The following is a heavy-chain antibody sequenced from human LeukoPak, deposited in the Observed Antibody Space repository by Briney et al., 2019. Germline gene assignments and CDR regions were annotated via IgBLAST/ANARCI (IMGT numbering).Heavy chain of an antibody. Sequence: ASVKVSCKASGYSVVFFGVSWVRQAPGHGLEWMGWIDSHNGDTKYAERLQGRVFMTTDTSTSTSYMELRSLRSDDTAVYYCARAVSGSLYGDFDFWGQGTLVTVSS. CDR1: GYSVVFFG. CDR2: IDSHNGDT. CDR3: ARAVSGSLYGDFDF. D-gene: IGHD1-26*01. V-gene: IGHV1-18*01. J-gene: IGHJ4*02.